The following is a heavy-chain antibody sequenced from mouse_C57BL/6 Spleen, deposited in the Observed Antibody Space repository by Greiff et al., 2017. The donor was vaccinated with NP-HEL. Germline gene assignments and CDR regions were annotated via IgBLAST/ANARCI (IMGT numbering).Heavy chain of an antibody. Sequence: VKLVESGAELVKPGASVKLSCKASGYTFTEYTIHWVKQRSGQGLEWIGWFYPGSGSIKYNEKFKDKATLTGDKSSSTGYMEISRLTSADSAVYFCARHEDPYDYDVAYAIDYWGQGTSVTVSS. V-gene: IGHV1-62-2*01. CDR1: GYTFTEYT. CDR2: FYPGSGSI. D-gene: IGHD2-4*01. CDR3: ARHEDPYDYDVAYAIDY. J-gene: IGHJ4*01.